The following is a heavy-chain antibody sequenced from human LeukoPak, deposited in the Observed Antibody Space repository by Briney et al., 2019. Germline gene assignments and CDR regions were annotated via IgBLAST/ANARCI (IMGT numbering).Heavy chain of an antibody. V-gene: IGHV3-30*02. D-gene: IGHD1-26*01. Sequence: GGSLRLSCAASGFTFSSYGMHWVRQAPGKGLEWVAVIWYDGSNKYYADSVKGRFTISRDNSKNTLYLQMNSLRAEDTAVYYCAKEWELLRGYYFDYWGQGTLVTVSS. J-gene: IGHJ4*02. CDR1: GFTFSSYG. CDR2: IWYDGSNK. CDR3: AKEWELLRGYYFDY.